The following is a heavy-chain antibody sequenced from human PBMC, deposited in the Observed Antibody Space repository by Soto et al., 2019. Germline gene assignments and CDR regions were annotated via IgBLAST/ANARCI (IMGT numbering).Heavy chain of an antibody. J-gene: IGHJ4*02. D-gene: IGHD2-8*02. V-gene: IGHV4-34*01. Sequence: QVQLQQWGAGLLKPSETLSLTCPVNGGSFSDYYWTWIRQPPGKGLEWIGEVNHGGSTHYNPSLKSRVSISVDTSKKQFSLNLTFVTAADTAVYYCAREWWCGSLIGGSLGGEGTLVTVSS. CDR3: AREWWCGSLIGGSL. CDR2: VNHGGST. CDR1: GGSFSDYY.